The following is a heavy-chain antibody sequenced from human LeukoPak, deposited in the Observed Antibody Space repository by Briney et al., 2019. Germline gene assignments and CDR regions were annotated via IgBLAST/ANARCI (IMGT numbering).Heavy chain of an antibody. D-gene: IGHD3-10*01. CDR2: SSGSTI. V-gene: IGHV3-48*03. CDR3: AKDRVHYYGSGSVFDY. J-gene: IGHJ4*02. Sequence: GGSLRLSCAASGFTFSSYEMNWVRQAPGKGLEWVSSSGSTIYYADSVKGRFTISRDNAKNSLYLQMNSLRAEDTALYYCAKDRVHYYGSGSVFDYWGQGTLVTVSS. CDR1: GFTFSSYE.